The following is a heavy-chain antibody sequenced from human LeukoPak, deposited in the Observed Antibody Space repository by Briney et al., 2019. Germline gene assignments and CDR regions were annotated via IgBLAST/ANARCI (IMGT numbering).Heavy chain of an antibody. V-gene: IGHV1-2*02. J-gene: IGHJ3*02. CDR3: ARVRRDIVVVSAARGDAFDI. CDR2: INPNSGGT. CDR1: GYTFTGYY. D-gene: IGHD2-2*01. Sequence: ASLKVSCKASGYTFTGYYMHWGRQAPGPGLEGLGWINPNSGGTNYTQKFQGRVTMTSDTSISTAYMELSRLRSDDTAVYYCARVRRDIVVVSAARGDAFDIWGQGTMVTVSS.